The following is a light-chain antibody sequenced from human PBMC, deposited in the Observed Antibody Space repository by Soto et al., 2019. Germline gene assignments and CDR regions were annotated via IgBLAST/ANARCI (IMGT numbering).Light chain of an antibody. J-gene: IGLJ1*01. CDR2: EVS. CDR3: RLYTTRSTQV. CDR1: SSDIGGYKH. Sequence: QSALTQPASVSGSPGQSITISCTGTSSDIGGYKHVSWYQQHPGKAPKLMIYEVSNRPSGVSNRFSGSKSGNTASLTISGVQAEDEAYYYFRLYTTRSTQVFGTGTKVTVL. V-gene: IGLV2-14*01.